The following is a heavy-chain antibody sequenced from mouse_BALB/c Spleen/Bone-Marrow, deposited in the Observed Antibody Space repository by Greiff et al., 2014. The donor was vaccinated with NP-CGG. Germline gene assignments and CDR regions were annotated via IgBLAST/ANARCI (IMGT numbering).Heavy chain of an antibody. CDR1: GYTFTNYW. D-gene: IGHD2-1*01. V-gene: IGHV1-7*01. CDR2: INPSTGYT. Sequence: VQLQQSGAELAKPGAPVKMSCKASGYTFTNYWMHWVKQGPGQGLEWIGYINPSTGYTDYNQKFKDKATLTADKSSSTAYMQLSSLTSEDSAVYYYARSYGNYVDYWGQGTTLTVSS. J-gene: IGHJ2*01. CDR3: ARSYGNYVDY.